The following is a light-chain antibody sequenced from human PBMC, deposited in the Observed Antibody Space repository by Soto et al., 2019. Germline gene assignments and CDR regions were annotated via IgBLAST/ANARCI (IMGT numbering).Light chain of an antibody. CDR3: YSFTASTTWV. CDR1: SSDVGGYNY. V-gene: IGLV2-14*01. CDR2: DVN. Sequence: QSALTQPASVSGSPGQSITISCTGTSSDVGGYNYVSWYQQEPGKAPKLIIYDVNNRPSGVSNRFSGSKSGNTASLLISGLQAEDEADYYCYSFTASTTWVFGGGTQLTVL. J-gene: IGLJ7*01.